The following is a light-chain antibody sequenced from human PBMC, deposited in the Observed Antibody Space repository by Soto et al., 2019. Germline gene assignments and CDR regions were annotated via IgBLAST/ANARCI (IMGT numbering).Light chain of an antibody. CDR2: GAS. J-gene: IGKJ1*01. CDR1: QSVSSN. Sequence: EIGMTQSPATLSVSPGERATLSCRASQSVSSNLAWYQQKPGQAPRLLIYGASTRATGIPARFSGSGSGAEFTLTISSLQSEDSAVYYCQQYNSWLWTFGQGTKVDI. CDR3: QQYNSWLWT. V-gene: IGKV3-15*01.